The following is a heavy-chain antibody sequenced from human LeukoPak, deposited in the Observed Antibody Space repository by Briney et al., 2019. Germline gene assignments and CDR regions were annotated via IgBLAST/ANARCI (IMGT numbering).Heavy chain of an antibody. CDR2: IYYSGST. D-gene: IGHD6-13*01. V-gene: IGHV4-31*03. CDR1: GGSISSGGYY. CDR3: ARVRAAAAGLVDY. Sequence: SETLSLTRTVSGGSISSGGYYWSWIRQHPGKGLEWIGYIYYSGSTYYNPSLKSRVTISVDTSKNQFSLKLSSVTAADTAVYYCARVRAAAAGLVDYWGQGTLVTVSS. J-gene: IGHJ4*02.